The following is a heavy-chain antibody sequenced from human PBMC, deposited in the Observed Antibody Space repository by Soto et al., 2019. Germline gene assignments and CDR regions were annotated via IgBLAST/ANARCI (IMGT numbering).Heavy chain of an antibody. CDR2: IIPIFGTA. CDR3: ARLKAHYYGSGSPQGDFDY. J-gene: IGHJ4*02. CDR1: GGTFSSYA. V-gene: IGHV1-69*01. D-gene: IGHD3-10*01. Sequence: QVQLVQSGAEVKKPGSSVKVSYKASGGTFSSYAISWVRQAPGQGLEWMGGIIPIFGTANYAQKFQGRVTITADESTSTAYMELSSLRSEDTAVYYCARLKAHYYGSGSPQGDFDYWGQGTLVTVSS.